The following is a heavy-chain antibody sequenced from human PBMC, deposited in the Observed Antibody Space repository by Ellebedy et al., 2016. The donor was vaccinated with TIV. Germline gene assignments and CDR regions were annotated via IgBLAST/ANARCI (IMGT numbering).Heavy chain of an antibody. J-gene: IGHJ4*02. CDR3: AKAQTTFGSAGSYYDHRFDC. CDR1: GFTLNNFA. CDR2: ITASSFDA. Sequence: GGSLRLXXEASGFTLNNFAMSWVRQAPGKGLEWVSGITASSFDARSAASVKGRFIISRDNSRNMLYLQMNNLRVEDTAVYYCAKAQTTFGSAGSYYDHRFDCWGQGSLVTVSS. D-gene: IGHD3-10*01. V-gene: IGHV3-23*01.